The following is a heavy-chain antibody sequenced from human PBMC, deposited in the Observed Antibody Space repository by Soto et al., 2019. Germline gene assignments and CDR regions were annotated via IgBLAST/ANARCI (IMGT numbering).Heavy chain of an antibody. CDR2: FNPIFGAP. J-gene: IGHJ5*02. CDR1: GGTFSNSA. Sequence: XSVKVSCKASGGTFSNSAIYWVRQAPGQGLVWMGGFNPIFGAPYYAQTFQGRVTITAEESTGTVYMDLSSLRSEDTAVYYCAVGNSTTYNWFDPWGQGTLVTASS. D-gene: IGHD1-7*01. CDR3: AVGNSTTYNWFDP. V-gene: IGHV1-69*13.